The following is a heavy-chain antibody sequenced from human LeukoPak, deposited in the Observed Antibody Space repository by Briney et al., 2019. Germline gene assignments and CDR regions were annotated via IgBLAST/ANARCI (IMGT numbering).Heavy chain of an antibody. V-gene: IGHV3-21*04. CDR3: AREWIAAGFDP. J-gene: IGHJ5*02. CDR1: GFTFSSYS. D-gene: IGHD6-13*01. CDR2: ISSSSSYI. Sequence: GGSLRLSCAASGFTFSSYSMNWVRQAPGKGLEWVSSISSSSSYIYYADSVKGRFTISRDNAKNSLYLQMNSLRAEDTAVYYCAREWIAAGFDPWGQGTLVTVSS.